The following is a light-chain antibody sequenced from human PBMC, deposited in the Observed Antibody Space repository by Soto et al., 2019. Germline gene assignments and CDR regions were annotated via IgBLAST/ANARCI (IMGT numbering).Light chain of an antibody. CDR3: QQLNTFPVT. V-gene: IGKV1-9*01. CDR2: ASS. J-gene: IGKJ5*01. CDR1: QGISSY. Sequence: DIQLTQSPAFLSSSVGDRVTITCRASQGISSYLAWYQQTPGKAPKLLIYASSTWQSGVPSRFSGSGSGTDFTLTISSLQPEDFATYYCQQLNTFPVTFGQGTRLDI.